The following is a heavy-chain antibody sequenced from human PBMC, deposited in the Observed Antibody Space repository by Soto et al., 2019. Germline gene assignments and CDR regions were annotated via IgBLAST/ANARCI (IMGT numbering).Heavy chain of an antibody. V-gene: IGHV4-31*03. Sequence: SETLSLTCTVSGGSISSAAYYWSWIRQHPGKGLEWIGYVSHSGSTYYNPSLKSRVIISVDTSKNQFSLSLTSVTAADTAVYYFAREYTYGSNFFDCWGQRALVTGSS. CDR3: AREYTYGSNFFDC. CDR1: GGSISSAAYY. CDR2: VSHSGST. D-gene: IGHD5-18*01. J-gene: IGHJ4*02.